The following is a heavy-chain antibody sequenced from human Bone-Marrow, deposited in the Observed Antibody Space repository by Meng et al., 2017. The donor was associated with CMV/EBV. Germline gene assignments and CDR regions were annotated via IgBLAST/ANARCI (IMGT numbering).Heavy chain of an antibody. V-gene: IGHV3-49*04. CDR3: SGSYCGADCYYHVMDV. CDR1: GGSVSSGSYY. J-gene: IGHJ6*02. CDR2: IRRKVYGGST. D-gene: IGHD2-21*01. Sequence: GGSLRLSCTVSGGSVSSGSYYWSWVRQAPGKGPEWVGFIRRKVYGGSTEYAASVKGRFIITRDDSKTIAYLQMNSLKIEETAVYYCSGSYCGADCYYHVMDVLGQGTKVTVSS.